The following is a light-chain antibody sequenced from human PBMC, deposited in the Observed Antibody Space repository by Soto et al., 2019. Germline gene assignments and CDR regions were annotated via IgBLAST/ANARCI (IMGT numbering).Light chain of an antibody. CDR1: QSVSNNY. Sequence: EVVLTQYPGTLSLSPGERATLSCRASQSVSNNYFAWYQQKPGQAPRLLIFGSSDRATVTPDRFSGSGSGTDFTLTISRLEPEDFAVYYCQQYGSSPPYTFGQGTKLEIK. V-gene: IGKV3-20*01. CDR3: QQYGSSPPYT. CDR2: GSS. J-gene: IGKJ2*01.